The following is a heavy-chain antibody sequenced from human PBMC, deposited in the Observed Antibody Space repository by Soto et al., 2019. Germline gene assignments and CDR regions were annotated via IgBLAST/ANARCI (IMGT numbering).Heavy chain of an antibody. J-gene: IGHJ4*02. CDR3: AAQLYQVLVVGVDY. Sequence: SVKVSCKASGGTFSSYTISWVRLAPGQGLEWMGRIIPILGIANYAQKFQGRVTITADKSTSTAYMELSSLRSEDTAVYYCAAQLYQVLVVGVDYWGQGTLVTVSS. CDR1: GGTFSSYT. D-gene: IGHD2-2*01. CDR2: IIPILGIA. V-gene: IGHV1-69*02.